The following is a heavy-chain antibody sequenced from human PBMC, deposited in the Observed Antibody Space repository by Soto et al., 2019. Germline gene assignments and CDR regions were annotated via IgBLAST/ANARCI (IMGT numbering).Heavy chain of an antibody. CDR1: GGSVSSGSYY. J-gene: IGHJ4*02. CDR3: ARVRTYGDYGVFDY. Sequence: QVQLQESGPGLVKPSETLSLTCTVSGGSVSSGSYYWSWIRQPPGKGLEWIGYIYYSGSTNYNPSLKSRVTISVDTSKNQFSVKLSSVTAADTAVYYCARVRTYGDYGVFDYWGQGTLVTVSS. CDR2: IYYSGST. V-gene: IGHV4-61*01. D-gene: IGHD4-17*01.